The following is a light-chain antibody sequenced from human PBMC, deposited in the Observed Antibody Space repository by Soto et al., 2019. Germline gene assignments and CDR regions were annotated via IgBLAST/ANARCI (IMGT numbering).Light chain of an antibody. CDR1: QRVSRD. J-gene: IGKJ5*01. CDR2: GAT. CDR3: QQYGSSLIT. V-gene: IGKV3-20*01. Sequence: EIVMTQSPAALSVSPGERVTLSCRASQRVSRDLAWYQQKPGQAPRLLIHGATTRATGIPDRFSGSGSGTDFTLTISRLEPEDFAMYYCQQYGSSLITFGQGTRLEIK.